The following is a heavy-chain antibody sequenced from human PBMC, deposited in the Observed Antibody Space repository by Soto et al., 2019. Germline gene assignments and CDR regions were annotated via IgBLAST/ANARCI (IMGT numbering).Heavy chain of an antibody. Sequence: QEQLVQSGAEVKKPGSSVKVSCKDSGGTFSSYAISWVRQAPGQGLEWMGGIIPISGTANYAQKFQGRVTITADESTSTAYMELSSLRSEDTAVYYCARSQGSSTSLEIFYYYYYGMDVWGQGTTVTVSS. CDR2: IIPISGTA. J-gene: IGHJ6*02. CDR3: ARSQGSSTSLEIFYYYYYGMDV. D-gene: IGHD2-2*01. CDR1: GGTFSSYA. V-gene: IGHV1-69*01.